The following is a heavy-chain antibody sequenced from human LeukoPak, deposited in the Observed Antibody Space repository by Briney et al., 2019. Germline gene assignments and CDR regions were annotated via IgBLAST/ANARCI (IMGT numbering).Heavy chain of an antibody. CDR2: ISSSSSYI. Sequence: GGSLRLSCAASGFTFSSHSMNWVRQAPGKGLEWVSSISSSSSYIYYADSVKGRFTISRDNAKNSLYLQMNSLRAEDTAVYYCARAAAGNIDYWGQGTLVTVSS. V-gene: IGHV3-21*01. D-gene: IGHD6-13*01. CDR1: GFTFSSHS. CDR3: ARAAAGNIDY. J-gene: IGHJ4*02.